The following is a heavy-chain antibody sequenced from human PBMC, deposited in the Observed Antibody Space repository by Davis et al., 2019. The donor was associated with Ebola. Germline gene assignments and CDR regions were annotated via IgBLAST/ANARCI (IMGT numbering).Heavy chain of an antibody. CDR2: IYSGGST. Sequence: GGSLRLSCAASGFTFDDYAMHWVRQAPGKGLEWVSVIYSGGSTYYADSVKGRFTISRDNSKNTLYLQMNSLRAEDTAVYYCARAYSSGWYLDAFDIWGQGTMVTVSS. D-gene: IGHD6-19*01. V-gene: IGHV3-53*01. CDR3: ARAYSSGWYLDAFDI. J-gene: IGHJ3*02. CDR1: GFTFDDYA.